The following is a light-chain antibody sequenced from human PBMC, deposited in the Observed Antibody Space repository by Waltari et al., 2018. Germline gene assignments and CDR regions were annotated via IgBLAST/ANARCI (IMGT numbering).Light chain of an antibody. CDR3: TSYISSSTRYA. Sequence: QSALTQPASVSGSPGQSITISCTGTSSDVGGYNSVSWYQQHPGKAPKLMIYDVSYRPSGVSNRFSGSKSGNTASLTISGLRSEDEADYYCTSYISSSTRYAFGAGTKVTVL. V-gene: IGLV2-14*03. J-gene: IGLJ1*01. CDR2: DVS. CDR1: SSDVGGYNS.